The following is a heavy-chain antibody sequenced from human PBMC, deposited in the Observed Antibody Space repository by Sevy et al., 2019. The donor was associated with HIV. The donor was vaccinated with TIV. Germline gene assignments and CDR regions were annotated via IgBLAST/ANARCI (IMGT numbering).Heavy chain of an antibody. CDR2: IDPSAGNA. J-gene: IGHJ4*02. CDR1: GDTFTNSY. Sequence: ASVKVSCKASGDTFTNSYMHWVRQAPGQGLEWMGIIDPSAGNASYAQRFQGRVTMTRDTSTSTLYMDLNSLRSEDTAVYYCVRADPAQHFDSWGQGTLVTVSS. V-gene: IGHV1-46*01. CDR3: VRADPAQHFDS.